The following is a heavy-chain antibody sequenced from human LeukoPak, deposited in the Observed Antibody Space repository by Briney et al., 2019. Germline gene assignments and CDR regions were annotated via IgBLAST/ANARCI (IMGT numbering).Heavy chain of an antibody. D-gene: IGHD6-13*01. CDR3: ARAQQLFNFDY. CDR2: IYYSGST. V-gene: IGHV4-59*12. CDR1: GGSISSYY. Sequence: PSETLSLTCTVSGGSISSYYWSWIRQPPGKGLEWIGYIYYSGSTYYNPSLKSRVTISVDRSKNQFSLKLSSVTAADTAVYYCARAQQLFNFDYWGQGTLVTVSS. J-gene: IGHJ4*02.